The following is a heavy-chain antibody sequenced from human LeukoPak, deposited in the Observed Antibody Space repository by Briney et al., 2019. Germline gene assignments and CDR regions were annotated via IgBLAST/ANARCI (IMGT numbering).Heavy chain of an antibody. J-gene: IGHJ3*01. D-gene: IGHD6-19*01. CDR2: INSRTGAI. Sequence: GGSLRLSCAASGFTFSTYNMSWVRQAPGKGLEWISDINSRTGAIYYADSVKGRFTISRDNAENSLYLQMNSLRVEDTALYYCAKAVAAPGAFDFWGQGTVVTVSS. CDR3: AKAVAAPGAFDF. V-gene: IGHV3-48*04. CDR1: GFTFSTYN.